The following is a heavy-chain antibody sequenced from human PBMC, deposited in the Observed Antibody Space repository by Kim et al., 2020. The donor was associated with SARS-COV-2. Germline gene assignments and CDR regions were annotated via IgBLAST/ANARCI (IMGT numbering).Heavy chain of an antibody. CDR2: IYYSGST. Sequence: SETLSLTCTVSGGSISSGGYYWSWIRQHPGKGLEWIGYIYYSGSTYYNPSLKSRVTISVDTSKNQFPLKLSSVTAADTAVYYCARDPSNDMVRVVIGDAFDIWGQETMLTVS. CDR3: ARDPSNDMVRVVIGDAFDI. J-gene: IGHJ3*02. D-gene: IGHD3-10*01. CDR1: GGSISSGGYY. V-gene: IGHV4-31*03.